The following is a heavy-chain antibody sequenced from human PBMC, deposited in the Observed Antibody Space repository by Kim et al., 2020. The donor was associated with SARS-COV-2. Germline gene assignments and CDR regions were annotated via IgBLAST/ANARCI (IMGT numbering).Heavy chain of an antibody. V-gene: IGHV4-4*07. Sequence: SETLSLTCTVSGGSISSYYWSWIRQPAGKGLEWIGRIYTSGSTNYNPSLKSRVTMSVDTSKNQFSLKLSSVTAADTAVYYCASGVVVPAEPYGMDVWGQGTTVIVSS. D-gene: IGHD2-2*01. CDR3: ASGVVVPAEPYGMDV. J-gene: IGHJ6*02. CDR1: GGSISSYY. CDR2: IYTSGST.